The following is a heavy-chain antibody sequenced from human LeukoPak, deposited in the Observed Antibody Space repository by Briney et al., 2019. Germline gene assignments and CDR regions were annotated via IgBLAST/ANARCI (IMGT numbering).Heavy chain of an antibody. CDR2: ISSDGRNQ. J-gene: IGHJ4*02. D-gene: IGHD2-8*01. Sequence: GGSLRLSCAASGFTFSTYAFHWVPQAPGKGLEWVAVISSDGRNQIYRDSVKGRFTISRDNSQNTLFLHMNNLKTEDTAVYFCARDPMADLDYWGQGTLVTVSS. V-gene: IGHV3-30*04. CDR3: ARDPMADLDY. CDR1: GFTFSTYA.